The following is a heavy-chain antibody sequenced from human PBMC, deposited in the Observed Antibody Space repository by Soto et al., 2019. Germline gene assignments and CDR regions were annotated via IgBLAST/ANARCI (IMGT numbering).Heavy chain of an antibody. CDR1: GGTFSSYS. V-gene: IGHV1-69*13. CDR3: ASKSFDVALPKPPYYYYGMDV. D-gene: IGHD3-9*01. Sequence: SVNVSCKSSGGTFSSYSISWVRQAPGQGLECMGGIIPIFGTANYAQKFQGRVTITADESTSTAYMELSSLRSEDTAVYYCASKSFDVALPKPPYYYYGMDVWGQGTTVTVSS. J-gene: IGHJ6*02. CDR2: IIPIFGTA.